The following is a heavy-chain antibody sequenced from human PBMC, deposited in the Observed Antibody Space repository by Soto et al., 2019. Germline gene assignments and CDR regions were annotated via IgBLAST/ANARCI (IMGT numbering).Heavy chain of an antibody. CDR3: ARSYDTLTGFYLSIEH. Sequence: QEQMVESGGGVVQPGRSLRLSCAASGFVFSSFALHWVRQAPGKGLEWVALISYDGRKTYYADSVKGRFTISRDNSKNSHSLQMNSLRAEDTAVYFCARSYDTLTGFYLSIEHWGQGTRVTVSS. V-gene: IGHV3-30*04. J-gene: IGHJ1*01. D-gene: IGHD3-9*01. CDR2: ISYDGRKT. CDR1: GFVFSSFA.